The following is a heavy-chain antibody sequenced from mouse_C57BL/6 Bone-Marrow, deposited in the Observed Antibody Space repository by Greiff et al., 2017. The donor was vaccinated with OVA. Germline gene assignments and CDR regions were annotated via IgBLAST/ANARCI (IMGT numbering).Heavy chain of an antibody. J-gene: IGHJ3*01. D-gene: IGHD2-2*01. CDR1: GFSLTSYG. V-gene: IGHV2-2*02. CDR3: ARNSPMVTTWFAY. Sequence: VKVVESGPGLVQPSQSLSITCTVSGFSLTSYGVHWVRQSPGKGLEWLGVIWSGGSTDYNAAFISRLSISKDNSKSQDFIKMNNLQANDTTIYYCARNSPMVTTWFAYWGQGTLVTVSA. CDR2: IWSGGST.